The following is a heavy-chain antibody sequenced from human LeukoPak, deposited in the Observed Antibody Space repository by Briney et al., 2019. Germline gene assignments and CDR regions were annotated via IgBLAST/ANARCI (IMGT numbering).Heavy chain of an antibody. Sequence: PSETLSLTCAVYGGSFSGYYWSWIRQPPGKGLEWIGEINNSGSTNYNPSLKSRVTISVVSFKNQVSLALSSVAAADTAVYYCARVGSSSRIDYWGQGTLVTVSS. V-gene: IGHV4-34*01. J-gene: IGHJ4*02. CDR2: INNSGST. CDR3: ARVGSSSRIDY. D-gene: IGHD6-13*01. CDR1: GGSFSGYY.